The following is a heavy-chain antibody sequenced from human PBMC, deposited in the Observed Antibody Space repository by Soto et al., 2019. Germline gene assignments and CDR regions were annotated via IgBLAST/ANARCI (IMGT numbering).Heavy chain of an antibody. J-gene: IGHJ6*02. CDR3: ARDNDRLQLGGNYYYILDV. CDR1: GGTFSSSA. Sequence: QVQLVQSGAEMKEPGSSVKVSCKTSGGTFSSSAISWLRRAPGQGLEWMGGIIPLFRTPDYAQKFQGRVTIAAHESTSTAYMELSSLRSEDTAVYYCARDNDRLQLGGNYYYILDVWGQGTTITVSS. CDR2: IIPLFRTP. V-gene: IGHV1-69*12. D-gene: IGHD4-4*01.